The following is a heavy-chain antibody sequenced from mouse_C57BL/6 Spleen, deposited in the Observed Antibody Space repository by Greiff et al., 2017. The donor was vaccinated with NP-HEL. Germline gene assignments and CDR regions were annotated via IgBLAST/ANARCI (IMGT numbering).Heavy chain of an antibody. CDR3: ASSAYYSNGWYFDV. CDR1: GYSITSDY. V-gene: IGHV3-8*01. D-gene: IGHD2-5*01. CDR2: ISYSGST. Sequence: EVHLVESGPGLAKPSQTLSLTCSVTGYSITSDYWNWIRKFPGNKLEYMGYISYSGSTYYNPSLNSRISITRDTSKNQYYLQLNSVNTEDTATYYCASSAYYSNGWYFDVWGTGTTVTVSS. J-gene: IGHJ1*03.